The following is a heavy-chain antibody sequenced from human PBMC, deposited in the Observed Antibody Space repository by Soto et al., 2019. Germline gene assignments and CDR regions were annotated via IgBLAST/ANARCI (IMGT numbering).Heavy chain of an antibody. CDR3: ARDRGCSGGICYRDLGY. D-gene: IGHD2-15*01. V-gene: IGHV3-30*03. CDR1: GFTFSSYG. J-gene: IGHJ4*02. Sequence: PGGSLRLSCAASGFTFSSYGMHWVRQAPGKGLEWVAVISYDGSNKYYADSVKGRFTISRDNSKNTLYLQMNSLRAEDTAVYYCARDRGCSGGICYRDLGYWGQGTLVTVSS. CDR2: ISYDGSNK.